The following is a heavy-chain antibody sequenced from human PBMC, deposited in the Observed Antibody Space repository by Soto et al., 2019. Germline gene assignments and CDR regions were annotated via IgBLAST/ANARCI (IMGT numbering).Heavy chain of an antibody. V-gene: IGHV1-69*12. CDR2: IVPLFGTA. CDR3: ARDGDPGSSFWSGPLGGGRFDP. CDR1: GGTFGNTA. Sequence: QVQLVQSGAEVKEPGSSVNVSCKTSGGTFGNTAVTWVRQVPGQGLEWIGGIVPLFGTANYAQKFRGRVMITADESTSTAYVDLSSLISDDTAIYYCARDGDPGSSFWSGPLGGGRFDPWGQGTLVTVSS. J-gene: IGHJ5*02. D-gene: IGHD3-3*01.